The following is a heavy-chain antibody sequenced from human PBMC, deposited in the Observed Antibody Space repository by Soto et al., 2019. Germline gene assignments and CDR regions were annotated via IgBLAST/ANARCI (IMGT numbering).Heavy chain of an antibody. CDR2: INPSGGST. J-gene: IGHJ3*02. CDR1: GYTFTSYY. D-gene: IGHD5-18*01. Sequence: ASVKVSCKASGYTFTSYYMHWVRQAPGQGLEWMGIINPSGGSTSYAQKFQGRVTMTRDTSTSTVYMELSSLRSEDTAVDYCATWSAKYRAFAIWGQGTMVTVSS. CDR3: ATWSAKYRAFAI. V-gene: IGHV1-46*01.